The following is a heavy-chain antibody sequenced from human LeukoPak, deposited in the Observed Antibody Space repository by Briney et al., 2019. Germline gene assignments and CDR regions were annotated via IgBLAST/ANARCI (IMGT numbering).Heavy chain of an antibody. D-gene: IGHD6-19*01. V-gene: IGHV3-23*01. Sequence: GGSLRLSCAASGFTFSSYAMSWVRQAPGKGLEWVSAISGSGGSTYYADSVKGRFTISRDNSKNTLYLQMNSLRAEDTAVYYCANEVSPETYIAVAGSGFDYWGQGTLVTVSS. CDR1: GFTFSSYA. CDR3: ANEVSPETYIAVAGSGFDY. CDR2: ISGSGGST. J-gene: IGHJ4*02.